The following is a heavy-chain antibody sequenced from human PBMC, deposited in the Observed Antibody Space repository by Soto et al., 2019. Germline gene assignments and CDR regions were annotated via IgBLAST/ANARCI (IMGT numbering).Heavy chain of an antibody. Sequence: QVPLQESGPALVKPSETLSLTCTVYGGSVRSGSSYWSWILQPPGKGLEWLGFIYYSGNTNYIPSLKGPLTISVDTSKHRFSLRLSSVTAASTAVYCCSSGTSRTPYLFDYWGQGILVTGSS. V-gene: IGHV4-61*01. CDR1: GGSVRSGSSY. CDR2: IYYSGNT. D-gene: IGHD1-1*01. J-gene: IGHJ4*02. CDR3: SSGTSRTPYLFDY.